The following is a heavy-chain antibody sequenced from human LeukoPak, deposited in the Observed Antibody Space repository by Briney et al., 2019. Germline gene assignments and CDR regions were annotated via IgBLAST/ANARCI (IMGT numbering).Heavy chain of an antibody. Sequence: GGSLRLSCAASGFTFSSYSMNWVRQAPGKGLEWVSSISSSSSYIYYADSVKGRFTISRDNAKNSLYLQMNSLRAEDTAVYYCARALGYCSSTSCYGPLGYWGQATLVTVSS. CDR3: ARALGYCSSTSCYGPLGY. V-gene: IGHV3-21*01. CDR2: ISSSSSYI. J-gene: IGHJ4*02. CDR1: GFTFSSYS. D-gene: IGHD2-2*01.